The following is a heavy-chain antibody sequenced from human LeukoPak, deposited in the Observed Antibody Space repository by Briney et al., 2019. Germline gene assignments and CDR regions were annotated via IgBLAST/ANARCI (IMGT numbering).Heavy chain of an antibody. CDR3: AKDICGGNCYPHGGY. J-gene: IGHJ4*02. D-gene: IGHD2-21*01. Sequence: GGSLRLSCAASGFTFSNYGMHWVRQAPDKGLEWVACIPYDGSNKYYADSLQGRFTISRDSSMNTLYLQMSSLRAEDTAIYYYAKDICGGNCYPHGGYWGQGSLVTVSS. V-gene: IGHV3-30*02. CDR2: IPYDGSNK. CDR1: GFTFSNYG.